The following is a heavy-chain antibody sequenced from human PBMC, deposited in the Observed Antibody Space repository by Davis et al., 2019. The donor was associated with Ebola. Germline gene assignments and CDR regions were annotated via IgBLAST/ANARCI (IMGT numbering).Heavy chain of an antibody. CDR1: GFIFSSDA. CDR3: VRDVTI. V-gene: IGHV3-21*01. CDR2: ITSSSSYI. Sequence: GESLKISCAASGFIFSSDAMHWVRQAPGRGLEWLSSITSSSSYIYYADSVRGRFTIYRDNAKNSLYLQMNSLRADDTAVYYCVRDVTIWGQGTMVTVSS. D-gene: IGHD2/OR15-2a*01. J-gene: IGHJ3*02.